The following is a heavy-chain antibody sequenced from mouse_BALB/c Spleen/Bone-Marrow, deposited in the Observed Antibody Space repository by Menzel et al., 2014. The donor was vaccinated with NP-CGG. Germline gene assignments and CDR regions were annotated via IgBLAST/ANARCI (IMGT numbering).Heavy chain of an antibody. CDR1: GYAFSSYW. Sequence: VKLVESGAELVRPGSSVKISCKASGYAFSSYWMNWVKQRPGQGLEWIGQIYPGDGDSNYNGKFKGKAALTADKSSSTAYMQLNSLTSEDSAVYFCARLDDGYWYFDVWGAGTTVTVSS. D-gene: IGHD2-3*01. J-gene: IGHJ1*01. CDR3: ARLDDGYWYFDV. V-gene: IGHV1-80*01. CDR2: IYPGDGDS.